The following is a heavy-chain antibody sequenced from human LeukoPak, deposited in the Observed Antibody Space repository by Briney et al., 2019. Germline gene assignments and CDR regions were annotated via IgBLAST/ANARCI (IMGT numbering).Heavy chain of an antibody. CDR3: ARGRVPGY. D-gene: IGHD3-9*01. CDR2: IHYNGGT. CDR1: GDSMSGYY. V-gene: IGHV4-59*01. J-gene: IGHJ4*02. Sequence: SETLSLTCSVSGDSMSGYYWSWNRQPPGKGLEWIGSIHYNGGTDYNPSLKTRVTISLDTSRSQFSLKLGSVTAADTAVYYCARGRVPGYWGQGALVTVSS.